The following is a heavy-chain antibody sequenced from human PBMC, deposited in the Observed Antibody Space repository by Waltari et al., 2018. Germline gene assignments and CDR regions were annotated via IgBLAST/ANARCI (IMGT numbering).Heavy chain of an antibody. J-gene: IGHJ4*02. CDR1: VGSFRGYY. CDR2: INHSGST. CDR3: ARGEGYCSGGSCYPSDY. Sequence: VQLQQWGAGLLKPSETLSLTCAVYVGSFRGYYWSWLRQPPGKGLEWIGEINHSGSTNYNPSLKSRVTISVDTSKNQFSLKLSSVTAADTAVYYCARGEGYCSGGSCYPSDYWGQGTLVTVSS. V-gene: IGHV4-34*01. D-gene: IGHD2-15*01.